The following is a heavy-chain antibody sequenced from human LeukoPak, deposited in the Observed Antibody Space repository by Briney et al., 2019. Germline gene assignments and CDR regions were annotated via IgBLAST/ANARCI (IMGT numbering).Heavy chain of an antibody. CDR2: INYIRTT. J-gene: IGHJ6*02. CDR3: ARSYSSSDHYYYYGMDV. V-gene: IGHV4-59*08. D-gene: IGHD6-13*01. CDR1: GGSISSYY. Sequence: SETLSLTCTVSGGSISSYYWNWIRQPPGKGQEWIGYINYIRTTDYNPSLKSRVTISLDTSKNRFSLKLSSVTAADTAMYYFARSYSSSDHYYYYGMDVWGQGTTVTVSS.